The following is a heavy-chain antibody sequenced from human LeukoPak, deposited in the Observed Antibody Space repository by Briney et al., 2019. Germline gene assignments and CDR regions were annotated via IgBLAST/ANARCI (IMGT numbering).Heavy chain of an antibody. J-gene: IGHJ6*02. CDR2: IYYSGST. CDR1: GGSISSGGYY. D-gene: IGHD3-10*01. Sequence: SETLSLTCTVSGGSISSGGYYWSWIRQHPGKGLEWIGYIYYSGSTYYNPSLKSRVTISVDTSKNQFSLKLSSVTAADTVVYYCARRPRGDVYGMDVWGQGTTVTVSS. V-gene: IGHV4-31*03. CDR3: ARRPRGDVYGMDV.